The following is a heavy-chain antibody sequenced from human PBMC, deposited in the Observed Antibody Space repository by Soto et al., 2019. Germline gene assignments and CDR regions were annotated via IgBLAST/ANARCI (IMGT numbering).Heavy chain of an antibody. CDR1: GFTFSDYG. Sequence: GGSLRLSCAASGFTFSDYGMHWVRQAPGKGLEWMAVIWFDGSNKYYADSVKGRFTISRDNSKNTLYLEMNSLRAEDTALYYCARDRTRSPFDYWGQGTLVTVSS. J-gene: IGHJ4*02. CDR3: ARDRTRSPFDY. V-gene: IGHV3-33*01. D-gene: IGHD6-6*01. CDR2: IWFDGSNK.